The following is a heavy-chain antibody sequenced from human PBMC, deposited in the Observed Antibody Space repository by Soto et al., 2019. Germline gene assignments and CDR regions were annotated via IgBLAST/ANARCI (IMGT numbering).Heavy chain of an antibody. CDR1: GGTFSSYT. Sequence: QVQLVQSGAEVKKPGSSVKVSCTASGGTFSSYTSSWVRQAPGQGLEWMGRIIPILGIANYAQKFQGRVTITADKSTSTAYMELRSLRSEDTAVYYCADTGAEYFQQWGQGTLVTVSS. CDR2: IIPILGIA. V-gene: IGHV1-69*02. D-gene: IGHD2-8*02. J-gene: IGHJ1*01. CDR3: ADTGAEYFQQ.